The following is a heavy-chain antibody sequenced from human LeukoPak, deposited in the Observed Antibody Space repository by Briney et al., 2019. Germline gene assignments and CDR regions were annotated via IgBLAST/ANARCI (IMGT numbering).Heavy chain of an antibody. CDR3: ARIPSSWYAIYYYYYGMDV. CDR2: INPDGSER. CDR1: GFIFSSYY. V-gene: IGHV3-7*01. J-gene: IGHJ6*02. D-gene: IGHD6-13*01. Sequence: GGSLRLSCAASGFIFSSYYMSWVRQAPGKGLEWVALINPDGSERYYVDSVKGRFTISRDNAKNSLYLQMNSLRAEDTAVYYCARIPSSWYAIYYYYYGMDVWGQGTTVTVSS.